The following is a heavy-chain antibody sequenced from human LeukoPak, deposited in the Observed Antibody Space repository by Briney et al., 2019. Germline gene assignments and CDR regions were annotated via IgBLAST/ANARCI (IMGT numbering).Heavy chain of an antibody. J-gene: IGHJ4*02. CDR2: INPSDDST. V-gene: IGHV1-46*02. CDR1: GYTFNSSY. Sequence: ASVKVSCKASGYTFNSSYMHWVRQAPGQGLERMGIINPSDDSTRYAQKFQGRVTLTGDTSISTAYMELSSLRSDDTAFYYCARAPMGTAALYWGQGTLVTVSS. CDR3: ARAPMGTAALY. D-gene: IGHD2-2*01.